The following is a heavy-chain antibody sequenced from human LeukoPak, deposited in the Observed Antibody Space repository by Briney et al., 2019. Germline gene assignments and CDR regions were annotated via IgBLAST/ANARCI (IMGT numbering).Heavy chain of an antibody. V-gene: IGHV3-7*01. D-gene: IGHD3-16*01. CDR1: GFTFSSYW. J-gene: IGHJ4*02. Sequence: GGSLRLSCAASGFTFSSYWMRWVRQAPGKGLEGVANIKQDGSEKYYVASVKGRFTISRDNAKNSLYLQMNSLRAEDTAVYYCASQIWGSYPGHYWGQGTLVTVSS. CDR2: IKQDGSEK. CDR3: ASQIWGSYPGHY.